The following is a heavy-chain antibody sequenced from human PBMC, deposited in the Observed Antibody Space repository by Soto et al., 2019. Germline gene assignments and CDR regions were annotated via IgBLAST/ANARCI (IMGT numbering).Heavy chain of an antibody. CDR1: GYTFTGYD. J-gene: IGHJ4*02. V-gene: IGHV1-8*01. Sequence: QAQLVQSGAEVKKPGASVKVSCKASGYTFTGYDINWVRQATGQGLEWMGWMNPNSGNTGYAQNFQGRVTMTRDNSITTAYMELTSLRDDDSAVYYRAGEKVVTTGIDFWGQGTLVTVSS. CDR2: MNPNSGNT. D-gene: IGHD4-4*01. CDR3: AGEKVVTTGIDF.